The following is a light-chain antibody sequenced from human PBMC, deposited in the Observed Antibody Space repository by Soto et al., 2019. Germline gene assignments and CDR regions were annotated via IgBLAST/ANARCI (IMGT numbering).Light chain of an antibody. CDR3: QQYVNALT. J-gene: IGKJ4*01. Sequence: DIQMTQSPSSLSASAGDRVTITCQASQDISNHLNWYQQKAGKAPKLLINDASNLEAGVPSRFSGSGAGTDFTLTISSLQPVDIATYYCQQYVNALTFCGGTKVEIK. CDR2: DAS. V-gene: IGKV1-33*01. CDR1: QDISNH.